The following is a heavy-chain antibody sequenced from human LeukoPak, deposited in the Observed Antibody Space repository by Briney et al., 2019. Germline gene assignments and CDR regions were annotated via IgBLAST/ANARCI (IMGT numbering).Heavy chain of an antibody. V-gene: IGHV3-11*06. J-gene: IGHJ4*02. D-gene: IGHD6-13*01. Sequence: GGSLRLSCAASGFTFSDYYMSWIRQAPGKGLEWVSYISGSGSHATYADSVRGRFTISRDNAKNSLSLQVNSLRADDTAVYYCARVGSTVAAGTPDYWGQGTLVTVSS. CDR3: ARVGSTVAAGTPDY. CDR2: ISGSGSHA. CDR1: GFTFSDYY.